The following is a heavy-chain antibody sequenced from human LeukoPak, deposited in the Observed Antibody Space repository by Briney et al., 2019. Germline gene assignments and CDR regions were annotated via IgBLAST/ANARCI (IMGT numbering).Heavy chain of an antibody. V-gene: IGHV3-48*04. CDR1: EFTFSSYS. Sequence: GGSLRLSCAASEFTFSSYSMNWVRQAPGKGLEWVSYITNSGNSKSYADSVKGRFTISRDNAKNSLYLQMNSLRAEDTAVYYCVNHWKQLWSPFDYWGQGTLVTVSS. J-gene: IGHJ4*02. CDR3: VNHWKQLWSPFDY. D-gene: IGHD5-18*01. CDR2: ITNSGNSK.